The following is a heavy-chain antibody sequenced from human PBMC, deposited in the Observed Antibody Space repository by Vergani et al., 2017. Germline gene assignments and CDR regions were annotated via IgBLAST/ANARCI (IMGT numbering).Heavy chain of an antibody. Sequence: EVQLVESGGGLVQPGGSLRLSCAVSGFTFSSYWMSWVRQAPGKGLEWVANIKQDGSEKYYVDSVKGRFTISRDNAKNSLYLQMNSLRAEDTAVYYCARDRYYYGMDVWGQGTTVTVSS. CDR2: IKQDGSEK. CDR3: ARDRYYYGMDV. CDR1: GFTFSSYW. J-gene: IGHJ6*02. V-gene: IGHV3-7*01.